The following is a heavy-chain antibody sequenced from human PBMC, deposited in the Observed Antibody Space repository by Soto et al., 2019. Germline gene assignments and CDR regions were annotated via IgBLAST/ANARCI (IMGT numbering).Heavy chain of an antibody. CDR3: AREGYDFWSGYYYGMGG. CDR1: GGSFRGYY. D-gene: IGHD3-3*01. Sequence: SATLSLACAVYGGSFRGYYWSWIRQPPGKGLEWIGEINHSGSTNYNPSLKSRVTISVDTSKNQFSLKLSSVTAADTAVYSCAREGYDFWSGYYYGMGGWGQGTTV. J-gene: IGHJ6*02. V-gene: IGHV4-34*01. CDR2: INHSGST.